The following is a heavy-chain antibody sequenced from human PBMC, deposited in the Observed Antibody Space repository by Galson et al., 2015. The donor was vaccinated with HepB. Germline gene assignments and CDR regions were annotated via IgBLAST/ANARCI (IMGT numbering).Heavy chain of an antibody. CDR3: ARDFFNNWFPSPDFDG. CDR2: LSRSGTI. D-gene: IGHD1-1*01. Sequence: SLRLSCAASGFTLSNSNTNWVRQAPGKGLEWVSFLSRSGTISYAPYVKGRFTTSRDNSKNYLFLQKDSLRDDVTAVYFCARDFFNNWFPSPDFDGWGQGTLVTVSS. J-gene: IGHJ4*02. CDR1: GFTLSNSN. V-gene: IGHV3-48*02.